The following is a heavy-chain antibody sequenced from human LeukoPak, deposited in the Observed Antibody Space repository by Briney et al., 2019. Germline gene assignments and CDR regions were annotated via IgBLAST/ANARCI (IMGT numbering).Heavy chain of an antibody. D-gene: IGHD6-13*01. V-gene: IGHV3-49*04. CDR1: GFTFGDYA. CDR3: TRLSFSSSWYGDYFDS. CDR2: IRSKAYGGTT. Sequence: PGGSLRLSCTASGFTFGDYAMSWVRQAPGKGLEWIGFIRSKAYGGTTEYAASVKGRFTISRDDSKSIAYLQMNSLKTEDTAVYYCTRLSFSSSWYGDYFDSWGQGTLVTVSS. J-gene: IGHJ4*02.